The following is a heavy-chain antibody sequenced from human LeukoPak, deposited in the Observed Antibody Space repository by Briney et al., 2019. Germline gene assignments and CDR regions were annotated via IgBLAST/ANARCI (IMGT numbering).Heavy chain of an antibody. CDR2: IYYSGST. CDR3: ARQEFSSSSSSFDY. CDR1: GGSISSYY. J-gene: IGHJ4*02. D-gene: IGHD6-6*01. V-gene: IGHV4-59*01. Sequence: PSETLSLTCTVSGGSISSYYWSWIRQPPGKGLEWIGYIYYSGSTNYNPSLKSRVTISVDTSKNQFSLKLSSVTAADTAVYYCARQEFSSSSSSFDYWGQGTLVTVSS.